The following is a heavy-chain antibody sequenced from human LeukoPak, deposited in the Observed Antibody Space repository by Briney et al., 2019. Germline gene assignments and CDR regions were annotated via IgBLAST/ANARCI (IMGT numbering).Heavy chain of an antibody. CDR3: ARANYYDSSGYYYLYYYYYMDV. V-gene: IGHV4-39*07. CDR1: GGSISSSSYY. CDR2: IYYSGST. J-gene: IGHJ6*03. Sequence: PSETLSLTCTVSGGSISSSSYYWGWIRQPPGEGLEWIGSIYYSGSTYYNPSLKSRVTMSVDTSENQFSLKLSSVTAADTAVYYCARANYYDSSGYYYLYYYYYMDVWGKGTTVTVSS. D-gene: IGHD3-22*01.